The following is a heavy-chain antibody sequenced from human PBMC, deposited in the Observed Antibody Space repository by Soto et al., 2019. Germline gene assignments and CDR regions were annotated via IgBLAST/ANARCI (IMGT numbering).Heavy chain of an antibody. CDR2: MNPNSGNT. Sequence: QVRLVQSGAEVKKPGASVKVSCKASGYTFTSYDINWVRQATGQGLEWMGWMNPNSGNTGYAQKFQGRVTMTRNTSISTAYMELSSLRSEDTAVYYCARVGGGYYSRGATGWFDPWGQGTLVTVSS. D-gene: IGHD3-3*01. CDR3: ARVGGGYYSRGATGWFDP. V-gene: IGHV1-8*01. CDR1: GYTFTSYD. J-gene: IGHJ5*02.